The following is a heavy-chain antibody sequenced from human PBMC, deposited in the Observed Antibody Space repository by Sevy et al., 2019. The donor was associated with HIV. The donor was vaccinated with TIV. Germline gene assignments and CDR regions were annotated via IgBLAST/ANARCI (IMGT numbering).Heavy chain of an antibody. CDR2: IQSDGDNH. V-gene: IGHV3-30*02. CDR1: GFPFSSYA. D-gene: IGHD3-22*01. CDR3: AKNPYDNNAFDI. J-gene: IGHJ3*02. Sequence: GGSLRLSCTASGFPFSSYAIHWIRQAPGKGLEWVAHIQSDGDNHYYADSVKGRFTISRDNSKNTVYLQMNSVRVEDMAVYYCAKNPYDNNAFDIWGQGTMVTVSS.